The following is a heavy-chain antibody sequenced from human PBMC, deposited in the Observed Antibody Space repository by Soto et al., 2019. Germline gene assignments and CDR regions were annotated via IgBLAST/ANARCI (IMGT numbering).Heavy chain of an antibody. Sequence: QVQLQESGPGLGKPSQTLSLTCTVSGGSISSGDYYWSWTRQPPGKGLERIGYIYYRGSTNYNPSLKSGVTISVEASKIDFSLKPSSVTAADTAVYSCARATPVVTDVWGQGTTVTVSS. V-gene: IGHV4-30-4*01. D-gene: IGHD5-18*01. CDR3: ARATPVVTDV. J-gene: IGHJ6*02. CDR2: IYYRGST. CDR1: GGSISSGDYY.